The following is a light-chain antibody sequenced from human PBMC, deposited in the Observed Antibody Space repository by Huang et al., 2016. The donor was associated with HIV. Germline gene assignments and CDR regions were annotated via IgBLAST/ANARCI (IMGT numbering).Light chain of an antibody. V-gene: IGKV3-20*01. J-gene: IGKJ4*01. CDR2: GAS. CDR1: PSVTSRY. Sequence: EIVLTQSPGTLSLSPGERATLSCRASPSVTSRYLAWFQQKPGQAPRLRIYGASSRATGIPDRFSGSGSGTDFTLTISRVEPEDFAEYYCQQYGRSSLTFGGGTKVEIK. CDR3: QQYGRSSLT.